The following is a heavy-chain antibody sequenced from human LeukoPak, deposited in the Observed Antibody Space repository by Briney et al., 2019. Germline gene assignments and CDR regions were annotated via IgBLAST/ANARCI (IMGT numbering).Heavy chain of an antibody. J-gene: IGHJ3*02. CDR1: GFTFSSYA. V-gene: IGHV3-30-3*01. CDR2: ISYDGTNK. D-gene: IGHD1-14*01. Sequence: GGSLRLSCAASGFTFSSYAMHWVRQAPGKGLEWVAVISYDGTNKYYADSVKGRFTISRDNSKNTLYAQMNSLRGEDTAIYYCARAPPRILEGAFDIWGQGTMVTVSS. CDR3: ARAPPRILEGAFDI.